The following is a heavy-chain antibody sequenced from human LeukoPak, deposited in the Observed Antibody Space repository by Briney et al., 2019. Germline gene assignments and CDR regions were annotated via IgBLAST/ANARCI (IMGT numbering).Heavy chain of an antibody. CDR3: ARPGGEDY. CDR1: GGSISSSSYY. D-gene: IGHD3-16*01. CDR2: IYYSGST. V-gene: IGHV4-39*01. J-gene: IGHJ4*02. Sequence: SETLSLTCTVSGGSISSSSYYWGWIRQPPGKGLEWIGSIYYSGSTYYNPSLKSRVTISVDTSKNQFSLKLSSVTAADTAVYYCARPGGEDYWGQGTLVTVSS.